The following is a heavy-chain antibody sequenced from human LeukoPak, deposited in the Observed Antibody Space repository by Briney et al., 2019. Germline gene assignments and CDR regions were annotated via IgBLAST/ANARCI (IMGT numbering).Heavy chain of an antibody. CDR2: AWYDGSHE. J-gene: IGHJ3*02. CDR1: GFTLHNYG. Sequence: GRSLRLSCAASGFTLHNYGMHWVRQAPGKGLEWVALAWYDGSHEFYADSVKGRFTISRDNSNNKVYLQMNNLRAEDTAVYYCARDGHPFFDFLSNYYYGFDIWGQGTLVTVSS. CDR3: ARDGHPFFDFLSNYYYGFDI. V-gene: IGHV3-33*01. D-gene: IGHD3-3*01.